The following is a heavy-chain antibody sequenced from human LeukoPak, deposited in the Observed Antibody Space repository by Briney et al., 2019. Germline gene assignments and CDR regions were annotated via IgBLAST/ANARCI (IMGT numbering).Heavy chain of an antibody. CDR3: ARLDRYYYGSSGYGYFDY. D-gene: IGHD3-22*01. V-gene: IGHV4-4*02. J-gene: IGHJ4*02. Sequence: PSETLSLTCAVSGGSISSSNWWNWVRQPPGKGLEWIGEIYHSGGTNYKPSLKSRVTISVDTSKNQFSLKLSSVTAADTAVYYCARLDRYYYGSSGYGYFDYWGQGTLVTVSS. CDR1: GGSISSSNW. CDR2: IYHSGGT.